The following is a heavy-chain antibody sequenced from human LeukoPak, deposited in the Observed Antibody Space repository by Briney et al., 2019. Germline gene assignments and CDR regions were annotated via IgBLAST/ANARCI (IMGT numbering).Heavy chain of an antibody. CDR1: GGSISSSSYY. CDR3: ARHRWKLYDAFDI. CDR2: IYYSGST. V-gene: IGHV4-39*01. J-gene: IGHJ3*02. D-gene: IGHD2-15*01. Sequence: SETLSLTCTVSGGSISSSSYYWSWIRQPPGKGLEWIGSIYYSGSTYYNPSLKSRVTISVDTSKNQFSLKLSSVTAADTAVYYCARHRWKLYDAFDIWGQGTMVTVSS.